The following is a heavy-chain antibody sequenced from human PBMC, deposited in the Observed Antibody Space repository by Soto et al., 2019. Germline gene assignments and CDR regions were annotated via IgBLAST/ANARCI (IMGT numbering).Heavy chain of an antibody. CDR1: GFXFSSYA. Sequence: GGSLRLSXAASGFXFSSYAMSWVRQAPGKGLEWVSXIRGSGGSTYYADSVKGRFTISRENSKKTLYLQMNSLRAEDTAVYYCAKGDFWSGYYFEDYFDYWGQGTLVTVSS. CDR3: AKGDFWSGYYFEDYFDY. D-gene: IGHD3-3*01. V-gene: IGHV3-23*01. J-gene: IGHJ4*02. CDR2: IRGSGGST.